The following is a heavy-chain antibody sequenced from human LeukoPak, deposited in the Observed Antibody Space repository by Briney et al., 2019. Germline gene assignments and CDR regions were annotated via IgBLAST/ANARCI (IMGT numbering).Heavy chain of an antibody. V-gene: IGHV3-49*04. D-gene: IGHD2-2*01. Sequence: GGSLRLSCTASGFTFRDYAMSWVRQAPGKGLEWVGFIRSKAYGGTTEYAASVKGRFTISRDDSKSIAYLQMNSLKTEDTAVYYCTRGGGIVVVPATSFDYWGQGTLVTVSS. CDR1: GFTFRDYA. CDR2: IRSKAYGGTT. J-gene: IGHJ4*02. CDR3: TRGGGIVVVPATSFDY.